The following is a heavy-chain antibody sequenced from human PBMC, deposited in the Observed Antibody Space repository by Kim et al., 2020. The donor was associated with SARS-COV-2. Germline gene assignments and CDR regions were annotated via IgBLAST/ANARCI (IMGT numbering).Heavy chain of an antibody. Sequence: ASVKVSCKASGYTFTSYGISWVRQAPGQGLEWMGWISAYNGNTNYAQKLQGRVTMTTDTSTSTAYMELRSLRSDDTAVYYCARDRPAMVRGVIIHSDYWGQGTLVTVSS. CDR1: GYTFTSYG. J-gene: IGHJ4*02. CDR3: ARDRPAMVRGVIIHSDY. D-gene: IGHD3-10*01. CDR2: ISAYNGNT. V-gene: IGHV1-18*04.